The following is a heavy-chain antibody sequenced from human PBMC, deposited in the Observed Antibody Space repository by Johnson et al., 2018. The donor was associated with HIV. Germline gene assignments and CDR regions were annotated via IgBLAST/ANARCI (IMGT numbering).Heavy chain of an antibody. D-gene: IGHD3-16*01. CDR2: IRYDGSNK. V-gene: IGHV3-30*02. Sequence: QMQLVESGGGVVQPGGSLRLSCAASGFTFSSYGMHWVRQAPGKGLEWVAFIRYDGSNKYYADSVKGRFTISRDNSKNTLYLQMNSLRAEDTAVYYCAKPRYYDNAFEMWGQGTMVTVSS. CDR3: AKPRYYDNAFEM. CDR1: GFTFSSYG. J-gene: IGHJ3*02.